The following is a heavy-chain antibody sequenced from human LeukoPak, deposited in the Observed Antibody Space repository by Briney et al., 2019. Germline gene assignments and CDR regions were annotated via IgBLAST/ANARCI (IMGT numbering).Heavy chain of an antibody. D-gene: IGHD3-9*01. CDR1: GGTFSSYT. Sequence: SVKVSCKASGGTFSSYTISWVRQAPGQGLEWMGRIIPILGIANYAQKFQGRVTITADKSTSTAYMELSSLRSEDTAVYYCAREGPEYYDILTGYFSLNGMDVWGQGTTVTVSS. V-gene: IGHV1-69*04. CDR2: IIPILGIA. CDR3: AREGPEYYDILTGYFSLNGMDV. J-gene: IGHJ6*02.